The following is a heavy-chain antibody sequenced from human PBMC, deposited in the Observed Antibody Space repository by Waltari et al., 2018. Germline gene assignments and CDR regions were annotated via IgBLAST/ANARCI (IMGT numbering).Heavy chain of an antibody. CDR2: INPNSGVT. D-gene: IGHD2-15*01. V-gene: IGHV1-2*02. J-gene: IGHJ5*02. CDR3: ARDLGAVVAATRSGRFDP. CDR1: GYTFTGYD. Sequence: QVQLVQSGAEVKKPGASVKVSCKASGYTFTGYDMHWVRPAPGQGLEWMGAINPNSGVTNSAQSVQGRLTMTRDTSIRTAYMELSRLRSDDTAVYSCARDLGAVVAATRSGRFDPWGQGTLVTVSS.